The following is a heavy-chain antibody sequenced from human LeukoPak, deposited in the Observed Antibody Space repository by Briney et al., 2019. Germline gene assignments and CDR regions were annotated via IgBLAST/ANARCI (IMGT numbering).Heavy chain of an antibody. J-gene: IGHJ4*02. D-gene: IGHD3-22*01. Sequence: PGGSLRLSCAASGFTFDDYAMHWVRQAPGKGLEWVSGISWNSGSIGYVDSVKGRFTISRDNAKNSLYLQMNSLRAEDTALYYCAKVYYDSSGLDYWGQGTLVTVSS. CDR1: GFTFDDYA. CDR2: ISWNSGSI. V-gene: IGHV3-9*01. CDR3: AKVYYDSSGLDY.